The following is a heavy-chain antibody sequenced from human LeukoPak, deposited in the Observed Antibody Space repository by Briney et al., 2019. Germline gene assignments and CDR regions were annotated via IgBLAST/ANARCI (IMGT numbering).Heavy chain of an antibody. CDR2: INHSGST. CDR1: GGSFSGYY. Sequence: TSETLSLTCAVYGGSFSGYYWSWIRQPPGKGLEWIGEINHSGSTNYNPSLKSRVTISVDTSKNQFSLKLSSVTAADTAVYYCARGKRWLVQDGDLFDYWGQGTLVTVSS. D-gene: IGHD6-19*01. CDR3: ARGKRWLVQDGDLFDY. V-gene: IGHV4-34*01. J-gene: IGHJ4*02.